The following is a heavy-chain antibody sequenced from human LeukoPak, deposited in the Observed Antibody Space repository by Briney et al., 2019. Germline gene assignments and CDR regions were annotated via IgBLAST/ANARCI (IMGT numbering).Heavy chain of an antibody. V-gene: IGHV4-39*01. CDR2: IYYSGST. Sequence: PGGSLRLSCAASGFNFRVYTMNWVRQPPGKGLEWIGSIYYSGSTYYNPSLKSRVTISVDTSKNQFSLKLSSVTAADTAVYYCARLDSSGYYLYFDYWGQGTLVTVSS. J-gene: IGHJ4*02. CDR1: GFNFRVYT. CDR3: ARLDSSGYYLYFDY. D-gene: IGHD3-22*01.